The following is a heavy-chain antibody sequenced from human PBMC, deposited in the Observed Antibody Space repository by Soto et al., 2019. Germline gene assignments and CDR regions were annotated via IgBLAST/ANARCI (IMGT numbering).Heavy chain of an antibody. CDR1: GFTFISYA. Sequence: PGGSLILSCAASGFTFISYAMIWVRQSPGKGLECVSAISGSGGSTYYADSVKGRFTISRDNSKNTLYLQMNSLRAEDTAVYYCAKAGYYDSSELNAFDIWGQGTMVTVSS. CDR2: ISGSGGST. CDR3: AKAGYYDSSELNAFDI. V-gene: IGHV3-23*01. J-gene: IGHJ3*02. D-gene: IGHD3-22*01.